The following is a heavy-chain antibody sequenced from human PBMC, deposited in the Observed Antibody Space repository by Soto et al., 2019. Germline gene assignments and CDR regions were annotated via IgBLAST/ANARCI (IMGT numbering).Heavy chain of an antibody. D-gene: IGHD3-3*01. J-gene: IGHJ4*02. Sequence: GGSLRLSCAASGFTFSSYGMHWVRQAPGKGLEWVAVIWYDGSNTYYADSVKGRFTISRDNSKNTLYLQMNSLRAEDTAVYYCARGITIFGVVTPYYFDYWGQGTLVTVSS. V-gene: IGHV3-33*01. CDR3: ARGITIFGVVTPYYFDY. CDR2: IWYDGSNT. CDR1: GFTFSSYG.